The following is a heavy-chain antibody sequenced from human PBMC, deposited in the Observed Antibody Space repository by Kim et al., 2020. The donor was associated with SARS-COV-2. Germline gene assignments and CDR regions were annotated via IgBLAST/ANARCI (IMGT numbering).Heavy chain of an antibody. J-gene: IGHJ4*02. D-gene: IGHD4-17*01. Sequence: ESVKGRITISRDYSKNTLYLQMNRLRVEDTAVYYCAREEDDFGANSGYFDYWGQGILVTVSS. V-gene: IGHV3-30*07. CDR3: AREEDDFGANSGYFDY.